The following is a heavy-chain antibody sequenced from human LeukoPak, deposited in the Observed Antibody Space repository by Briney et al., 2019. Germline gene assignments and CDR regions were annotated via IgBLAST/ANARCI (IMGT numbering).Heavy chain of an antibody. J-gene: IGHJ4*02. V-gene: IGHV3-23*01. CDR1: GFTFSSYA. D-gene: IGHD3-22*01. CDR3: AKGGSSGYYSYFDY. CDR2: ISGSGGST. Sequence: GSLRLSCTASGFTFSSYAMSWVRQAPGKGLEWVSAISGSGGSTYYADSVKGRFTISRDNSKNTLYLQMNSLRAEDTAVYYCAKGGSSGYYSYFDYWGQGTLVTVSS.